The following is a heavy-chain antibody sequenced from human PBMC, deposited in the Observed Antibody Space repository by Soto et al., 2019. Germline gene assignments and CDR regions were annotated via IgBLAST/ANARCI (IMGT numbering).Heavy chain of an antibody. CDR1: GGSISSYY. CDR2: IYYNGST. D-gene: IGHD5-12*01. Sequence: SETLSLTCTVSGGSISSYYWSWIRQPPGKGLEWIGYIYYNGSTKYNPSLKSRVTISVDTSKNQFSLRLISVTAADTAKYFCAREGNLGRWLQPLDFWGQGTLVTVSS. J-gene: IGHJ4*02. CDR3: AREGNLGRWLQPLDF. V-gene: IGHV4-59*01.